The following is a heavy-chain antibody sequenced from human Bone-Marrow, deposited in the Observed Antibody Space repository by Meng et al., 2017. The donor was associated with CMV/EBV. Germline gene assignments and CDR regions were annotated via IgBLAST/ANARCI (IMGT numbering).Heavy chain of an antibody. Sequence: SVKVSCKTSGYSFTAYHIHWVRQAPGHGLEWMGRIIPILGIANYAQKFQGRVTITADKSTSTAYMELSSLRSEDTAVYYCAIGGNSDGCFGYWGQGTLVTVSS. V-gene: IGHV1-69*02. CDR1: GYSFTAYH. CDR3: AIGGNSDGCFGY. D-gene: IGHD4-23*01. J-gene: IGHJ4*02. CDR2: IIPILGIA.